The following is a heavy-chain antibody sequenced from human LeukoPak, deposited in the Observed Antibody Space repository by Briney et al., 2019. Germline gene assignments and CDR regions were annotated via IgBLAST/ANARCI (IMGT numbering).Heavy chain of an antibody. CDR3: ARDFGNSHTDY. CDR1: GYTFTAYY. Sequence: ASVKVSCKASGYTFTAYYVHWVRQAPGQGLEWMGWINPNNGGALYAQSFQGRVTLTRDTSISTTYMELTSLISDDTSVYYCARDFGNSHTDYWGQGTLVTVSS. D-gene: IGHD4-23*01. V-gene: IGHV1-2*02. J-gene: IGHJ4*02. CDR2: INPNNGGA.